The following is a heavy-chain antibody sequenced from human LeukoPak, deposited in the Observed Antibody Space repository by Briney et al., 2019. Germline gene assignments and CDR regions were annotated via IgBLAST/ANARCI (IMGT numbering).Heavy chain of an antibody. CDR2: IYYSGST. CDR1: GGSISSGDYY. V-gene: IGHV4-30-4*01. Sequence: PSETLSLTCTVSGGSISSGDYYWSWIRQPPGKGLEWIGYIYYSGSTYYNPSLKSRVTISVDTSKNQFSLKLSSVTAADTAVYYCARAQRSADQAFDYWGQGTLVTVSS. CDR3: ARAQRSADQAFDY. J-gene: IGHJ4*02. D-gene: IGHD2-2*01.